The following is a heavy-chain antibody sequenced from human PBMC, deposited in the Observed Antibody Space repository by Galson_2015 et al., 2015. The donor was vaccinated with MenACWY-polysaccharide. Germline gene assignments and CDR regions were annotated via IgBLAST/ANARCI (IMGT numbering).Heavy chain of an antibody. CDR3: AREGGQIVVHAFDG. CDR2: IQYDGSQK. D-gene: IGHD2-15*01. V-gene: IGHV3-33*01. J-gene: IGHJ3*01. Sequence: SLRLSCAASGLTFRGSSMHWVRQAPGKGLEWVAVIQYDGSQKQYIDSVKGRFTISRDNSKNTLYLEMNSLRAEDTALYYCAREGGQIVVHAFDGWRQGTMVIVSS. CDR1: GLTFRGSS.